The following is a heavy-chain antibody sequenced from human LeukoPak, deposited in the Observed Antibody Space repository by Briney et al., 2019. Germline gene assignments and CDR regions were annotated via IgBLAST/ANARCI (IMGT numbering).Heavy chain of an antibody. CDR3: ARDTITRGLDY. J-gene: IGHJ4*02. D-gene: IGHD3-10*01. V-gene: IGHV4-4*07. CDR2: IYPSSFT. Sequence: SETLSLTCTVSGGSMNTYYWTWIRKPAGKGLQWIGYIYPSSFTNYNPSLESRVTMSVDTSKNQFSLKLTSVTAADTAVYFCARDTITRGLDYWGQGTLVTVSS. CDR1: GGSMNTYY.